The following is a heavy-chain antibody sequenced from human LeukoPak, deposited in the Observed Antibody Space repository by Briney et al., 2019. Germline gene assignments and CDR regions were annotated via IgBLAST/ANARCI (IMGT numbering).Heavy chain of an antibody. CDR1: GFTFSSYT. Sequence: GGSLRLSCTASGFTFSSYTMNWVRQAPGKGLEWVSYISSSSSSIYYADSVRGRFTISRDNAKNSLYLQMNSLTDEDTAVYYCVGNFSSGWFNFDYWGQGTLVTVSS. CDR3: VGNFSSGWFNFDY. J-gene: IGHJ4*02. CDR2: ISSSSSSI. V-gene: IGHV3-48*02. D-gene: IGHD6-19*01.